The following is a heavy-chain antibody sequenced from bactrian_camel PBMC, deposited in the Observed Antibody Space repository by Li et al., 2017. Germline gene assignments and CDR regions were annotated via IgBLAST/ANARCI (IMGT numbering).Heavy chain of an antibody. V-gene: IGHV3S1*01. D-gene: IGHD3*01. CDR2: IYTGGGSA. CDR1: GLADHIGYC. J-gene: IGHJ4*01. Sequence: QVQLVESGGGSAQAGDSLTLSCAASGLADHIGYCMGWFRQTPGKEREGVAAIYTGGGSAYYADSVKGRFTISRDNAKDTLYLQMNSLKIEDTAVYYCALGSSRQATMAARGKGTQVTVS.